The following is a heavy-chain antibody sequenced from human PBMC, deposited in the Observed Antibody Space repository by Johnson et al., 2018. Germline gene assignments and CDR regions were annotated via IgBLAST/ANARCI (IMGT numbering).Heavy chain of an antibody. J-gene: IGHJ6*03. D-gene: IGHD6-19*01. CDR2: IAYDGSNK. CDR3: AKTTYSSGWHYHYYLDA. CDR1: GFTFSSYV. Sequence: QVQLVQSGGGVVQPGRSXRLSCAVSGFTFSSYVMHWVRQAPGKGLQWVELIAYDGSNKEYADSVKGRFTISRDNSKNTLYLQLNSLRVEEPAVYYCAKTTYSSGWHYHYYLDAWGKGTTVTVS. V-gene: IGHV3-30*18.